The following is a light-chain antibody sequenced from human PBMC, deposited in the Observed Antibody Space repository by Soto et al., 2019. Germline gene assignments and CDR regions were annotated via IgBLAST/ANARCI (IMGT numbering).Light chain of an antibody. V-gene: IGKV1-6*01. CDR1: QSISSY. Sequence: QMTQSPSSLYASVGDRVTITCRASQSISSYLNWYQQKPGKAPKLLIYAASSLQSGVPSTFSGSGSDTDFTLTISSLQPEDFATYYCLQAYNYPLTLGGGTNVDIK. J-gene: IGKJ4*01. CDR3: LQAYNYPLT. CDR2: AAS.